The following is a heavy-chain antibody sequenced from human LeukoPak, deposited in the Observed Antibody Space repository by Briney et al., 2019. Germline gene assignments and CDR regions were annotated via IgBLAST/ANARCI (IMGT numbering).Heavy chain of an antibody. V-gene: IGHV4-38-2*02. CDR2: IYHSGST. Sequence: PSETLSLTCTVSGYSISSGYYWGWIRQPPGKGLEWIGSIYHSGSTYYNPSLKSRVTISVDTSKNQFSLKLSSVTAADTAVYYCARDAEDIATTTKNWFDPWGQGTLVTVSS. CDR3: ARDAEDIATTTKNWFDP. D-gene: IGHD2-15*01. J-gene: IGHJ5*02. CDR1: GYSISSGYY.